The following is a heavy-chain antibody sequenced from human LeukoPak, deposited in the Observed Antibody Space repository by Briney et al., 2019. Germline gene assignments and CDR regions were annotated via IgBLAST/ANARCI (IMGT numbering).Heavy chain of an antibody. CDR2: ISSSGSTI. Sequence: GGSLRLSCAASGFTFSSYSMNWVRQAPGKGLEWVSYISSSGSTIYYADSVKGRFTISRDNAESSLYLQMNSLRAEDTAVYYCARARRDGYNWEDYWGQGTLVTVSS. V-gene: IGHV3-48*04. CDR1: GFTFSSYS. CDR3: ARARRDGYNWEDY. D-gene: IGHD5-24*01. J-gene: IGHJ4*02.